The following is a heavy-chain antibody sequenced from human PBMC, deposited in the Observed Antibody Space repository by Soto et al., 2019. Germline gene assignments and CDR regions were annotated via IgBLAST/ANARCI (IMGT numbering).Heavy chain of an antibody. Sequence: QVQLVQSGAEVKKPAASVKVSCKASGYTFTSYAISWVRQAPGQGLEWMGWISAYNGNTNHAQTHQGRVTVTTDAATGTAYLELRRLRSDDTLVYYCARTGPPAGSWGQGALV. CDR1: GYTFTSYA. V-gene: IGHV1-18*01. J-gene: IGHJ4*02. CDR2: ISAYNGNT. CDR3: ARTGPPAGS.